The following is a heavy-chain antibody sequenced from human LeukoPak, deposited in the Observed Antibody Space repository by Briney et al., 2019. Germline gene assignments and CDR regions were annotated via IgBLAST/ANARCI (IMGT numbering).Heavy chain of an antibody. J-gene: IGHJ4*02. Sequence: GGSLRLSCAASGFTFSSYSMNWVRQAPGKGLEWVSSISSSSSYIYYADPVKGRFTISRDNAKTSLYLQMNSLRAEDTGVYYCARDRSEASNFNYWGQGTLVTVSS. CDR3: ARDRSEASNFNY. D-gene: IGHD1-14*01. V-gene: IGHV3-21*01. CDR1: GFTFSSYS. CDR2: ISSSSSYI.